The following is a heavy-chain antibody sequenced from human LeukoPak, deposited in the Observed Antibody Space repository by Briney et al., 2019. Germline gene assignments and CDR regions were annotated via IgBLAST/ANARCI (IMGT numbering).Heavy chain of an antibody. CDR2: TYYRSKWYN. Sequence: SQTLSLTCAISGDSVSSNSAAWNWIRQSPSRGLEWLGRTYYRSKWYNDYAVSVKSRITINPDTSKNQFSLQLNSVTPEDTAVYYCARTHPYQLLLYEGQSAFDIWGQGTMVTVSS. D-gene: IGHD2-2*01. CDR1: GDSVSSNSAA. V-gene: IGHV6-1*01. CDR3: ARTHPYQLLLYEGQSAFDI. J-gene: IGHJ3*02.